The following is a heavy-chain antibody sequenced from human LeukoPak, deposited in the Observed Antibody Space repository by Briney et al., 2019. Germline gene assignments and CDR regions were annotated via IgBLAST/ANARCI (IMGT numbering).Heavy chain of an antibody. CDR1: GYTFSIYS. CDR2: INVGDGNT. Sequence: ASVKVSCKASGYTFSIYSMHWVRQVPGQRLEWMGWINVGDGNTKYSQKFQGRVTITRDTSASTAYMELSSLKSGDTAVYYCARDYCSGTSCSLDYWGQGTLVTVSS. CDR3: ARDYCSGTSCSLDY. J-gene: IGHJ4*02. D-gene: IGHD2-2*01. V-gene: IGHV1-3*01.